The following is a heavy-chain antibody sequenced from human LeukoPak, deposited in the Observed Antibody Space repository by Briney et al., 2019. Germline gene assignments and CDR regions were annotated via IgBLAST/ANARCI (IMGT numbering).Heavy chain of an antibody. CDR1: GFTFSSYW. V-gene: IGHV3-7*01. CDR2: IKQDGSEK. J-gene: IGHJ4*02. CDR3: AREGNYGDYDYY. D-gene: IGHD4-17*01. Sequence: GGSLRLSCAASGFTFSSYWMSWVRQAPGKGLEWVANIKQDGSEKYYVDSVKGRFTTSRDNAKNSLYLQMNSLRAEDTAVYFCAREGNYGDYDYYWGQGTLVTVSS.